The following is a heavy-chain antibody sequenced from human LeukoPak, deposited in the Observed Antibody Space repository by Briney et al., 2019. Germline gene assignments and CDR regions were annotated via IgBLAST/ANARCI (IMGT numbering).Heavy chain of an antibody. CDR1: GFTFSSYG. CDR2: ISYDGSNK. V-gene: IGHV3-30*18. CDR3: AKGSQLLLDGMDV. D-gene: IGHD2-2*01. J-gene: IGHJ6*02. Sequence: GGSLRLSCAASGFTFSSYGMRWVRQAPGKGLEWVAVISYDGSNKYYADSVKGRFTISRDNSKSTLYLQMNSLRAEDTAVYYCAKGSQLLLDGMDVWGQGTTVTVSS.